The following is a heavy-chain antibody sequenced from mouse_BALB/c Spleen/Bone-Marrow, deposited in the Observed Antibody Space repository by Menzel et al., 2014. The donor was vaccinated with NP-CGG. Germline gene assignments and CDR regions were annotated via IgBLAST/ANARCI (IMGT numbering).Heavy chain of an antibody. J-gene: IGHJ1*01. CDR1: GFTSSTYA. D-gene: IGHD2-4*01. V-gene: IGHV5-9-3*01. CDR2: ISSSGSYT. CDR3: SRLRMITTYFDV. Sequence: EVKVVESGGGLAKPGGSLQLSCAASGFTSSTYAMSWVRQTPEKRLEWVATISSSGSYTYYPDSVKGRFTISRDNAKNTLYLQMSSLRSEDTAMFYCSRLRMITTYFDVWGAGTRSPSPQ.